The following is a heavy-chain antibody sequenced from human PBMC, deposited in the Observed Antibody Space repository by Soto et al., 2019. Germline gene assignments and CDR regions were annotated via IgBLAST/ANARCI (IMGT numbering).Heavy chain of an antibody. V-gene: IGHV3-49*04. CDR3: TRAPQTAGDAFDI. J-gene: IGHJ3*02. Sequence: GGSLRLSCTASGFTFGDYAMSWVRQAPGKGLEWVGFIRSKAYGGTTEYAASVEGRFTISRDDSKSIAYLQMNSLKTEDTAVYYCTRAPQTAGDAFDIWGQGTMVTVSS. CDR1: GFTFGDYA. CDR2: IRSKAYGGTT.